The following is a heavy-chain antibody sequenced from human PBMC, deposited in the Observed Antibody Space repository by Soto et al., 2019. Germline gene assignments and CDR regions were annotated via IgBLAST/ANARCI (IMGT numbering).Heavy chain of an antibody. Sequence: GGSLRLSCAASGFTFSSYSMNWVRQAPGKGLEWVSSISSSSSYIYYADSVKGRFTISRDNAKNSLYLQMNSLRAEDTAVYYCARDNGSSSYYYMDVWGKGTTVTVSS. CDR3: ARDNGSSSYYYMDV. CDR2: ISSSSSYI. J-gene: IGHJ6*03. CDR1: GFTFSSYS. D-gene: IGHD6-13*01. V-gene: IGHV3-21*01.